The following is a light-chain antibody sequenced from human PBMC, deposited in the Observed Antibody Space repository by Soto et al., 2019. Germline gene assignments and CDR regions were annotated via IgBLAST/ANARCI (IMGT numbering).Light chain of an antibody. Sequence: EVVLTQSPHTLSLSPGESATLSCRASQAVSSTYLVWYQQKPGLAPRLLIYGASSRAPGISDRFSGSGSGTDFTLTISRLEPEDFAVYYCHQCGNSWWTFGEGTKVEIK. CDR1: QAVSSTY. J-gene: IGKJ1*01. V-gene: IGKV3-20*01. CDR3: HQCGNSWWT. CDR2: GAS.